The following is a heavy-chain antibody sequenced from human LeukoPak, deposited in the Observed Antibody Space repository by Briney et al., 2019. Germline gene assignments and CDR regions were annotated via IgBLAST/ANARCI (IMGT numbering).Heavy chain of an antibody. CDR1: GFTLTSFW. J-gene: IGHJ4*02. V-gene: IGHV3-74*01. CDR3: VREIDDERAY. D-gene: IGHD3-3*01. CDR2: INSDGSKT. Sequence: GGSLRPSCAASGFTLTSFWMYWVRQAPGKGLVWVSRINSDGSKTHYAEAVKGRFTISRDNAKNTLYLQMTSLRAEDTAVYYCVREIDDERAYWGQGTLVTVSS.